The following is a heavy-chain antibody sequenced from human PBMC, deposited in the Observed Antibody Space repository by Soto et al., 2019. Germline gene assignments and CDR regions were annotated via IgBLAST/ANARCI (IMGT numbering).Heavy chain of an antibody. D-gene: IGHD3-10*01. J-gene: IGHJ5*02. CDR1: GGTFSSYA. Sequence: QVQLVQSGAEVKKPGSSVKVSCKASGGTFSSYAISWVRQAPGQGLEWMGGIIPIFGTANYAQKFQGRVTITADEXXSXAXXELSSLRSEDTAVYYCARDGSGYYGSGRHDNWFDPWGQGTLVTVSS. V-gene: IGHV1-69*12. CDR2: IIPIFGTA. CDR3: ARDGSGYYGSGRHDNWFDP.